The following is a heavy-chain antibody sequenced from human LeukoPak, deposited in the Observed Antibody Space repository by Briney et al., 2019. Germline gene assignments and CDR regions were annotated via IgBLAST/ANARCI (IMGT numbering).Heavy chain of an antibody. Sequence: GGSLRLSCTASGFSFSSYWMSWVRQAPGKGLEWVANIKQDEGEKYYVDSVKGRFTISRDNAKNSLYLQMNSLRAEDKAVYYCARPSGYCSSGSCFPFDCWGQGTLVTVSS. D-gene: IGHD2-15*01. CDR3: ARPSGYCSSGSCFPFDC. J-gene: IGHJ4*02. V-gene: IGHV3-7*01. CDR1: GFSFSSYW. CDR2: IKQDEGEK.